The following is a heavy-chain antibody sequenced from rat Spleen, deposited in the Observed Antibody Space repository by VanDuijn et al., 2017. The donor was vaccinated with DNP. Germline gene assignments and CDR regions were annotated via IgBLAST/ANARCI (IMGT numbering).Heavy chain of an antibody. Sequence: EVQLVESGGGLVQPGRSLKLSCAASGFTFSDYNMAWVRQAPKKCLEWVATFSYDGISTYYRDSVKGRFTVSRDNARSTLYLQMDSLRSEDTATYYCARHLRRAPGCAYWGQGTLVTVSS. J-gene: IGHJ3*01. CDR2: FSYDGIST. CDR3: ARHLRRAPGCAY. D-gene: IGHD1-11*01. CDR1: GFTFSDYN. V-gene: IGHV5-7*01.